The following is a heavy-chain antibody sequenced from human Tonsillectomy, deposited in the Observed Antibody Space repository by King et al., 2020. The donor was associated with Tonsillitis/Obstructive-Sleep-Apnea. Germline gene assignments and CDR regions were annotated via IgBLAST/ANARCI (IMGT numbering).Heavy chain of an antibody. CDR1: GYTFTSYD. CDR2: MNPNSGNT. V-gene: IGHV1-8*01. D-gene: IGHD6-6*01. Sequence: QLVQSGAEVKKPGASVKVPCKASGYTFTSYDINWVRQATGQGLEWMGWMNPNSGNTGYAQKFQGRVTMTRNTSISTAYMELSSLRSEDTAVYYCARGRSSSSYLYYYYMDVWGKGTTVTVSS. J-gene: IGHJ6*03. CDR3: ARGRSSSSYLYYYYMDV.